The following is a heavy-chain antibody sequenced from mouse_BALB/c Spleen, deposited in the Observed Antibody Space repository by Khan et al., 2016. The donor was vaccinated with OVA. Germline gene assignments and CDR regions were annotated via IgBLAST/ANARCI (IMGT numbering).Heavy chain of an antibody. V-gene: IGHV1S81*02. CDR1: GYTFTSYW. CDR2: INPSDGRA. J-gene: IGHJ3*01. CDR3: ARGGYGSLAY. D-gene: IGHD2-10*02. Sequence: VQLQQSGAERVKLGASVKLSCKASGYTFTSYWMHWVRQRPGQGFEWIGYINPSDGRAHFNENFKTKSTLTVDTYPSTAYFQLRSLTAEDSAVYYCARGGYGSLAYGGQGTLVTVSA.